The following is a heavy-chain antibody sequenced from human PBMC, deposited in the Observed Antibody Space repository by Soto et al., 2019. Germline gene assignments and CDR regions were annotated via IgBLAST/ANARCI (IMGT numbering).Heavy chain of an antibody. CDR3: ARWSAIVGGAEAVDV. V-gene: IGHV1-18*01. CDR2: LSAYKGDT. J-gene: IGHJ3*01. CDR1: GYTFINYG. D-gene: IGHD1-26*01. Sequence: QVQLVQSGAEVKKPGASVRVSCKTSGYTFINYGITWVRQAPGQGLEWMGWLSAYKGDTCSSEKLQDRFTMTTDTSTNTVYMDLRSLTSDDTAVYYCARWSAIVGGAEAVDVWGQGTMVIVSS.